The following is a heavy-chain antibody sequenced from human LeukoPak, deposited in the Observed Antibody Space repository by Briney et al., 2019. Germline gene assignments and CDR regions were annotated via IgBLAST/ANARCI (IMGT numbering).Heavy chain of an antibody. CDR3: ARGGGFWSGSYYYYYYMNV. V-gene: IGHV3-64*01. D-gene: IGHD3-3*01. CDR2: ISSNGGTT. J-gene: IGHJ6*03. CDR1: GFTFSSYA. Sequence: GGSLRLSCAASGFTFSSYAMHWVRQAPGRGLEYVSAISSNGGTTYYANSVNGRFTISRDNSKNTLYLQMASLRAEDMGVYYCARGGGFWSGSYYYYYYMNVWGKGTTVTVSS.